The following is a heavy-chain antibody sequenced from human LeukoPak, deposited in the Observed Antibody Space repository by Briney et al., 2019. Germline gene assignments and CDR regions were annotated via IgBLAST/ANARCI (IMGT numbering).Heavy chain of an antibody. Sequence: GGSLRLSCADSGFTFTCCWMSWVRHTPGKGLEWVASIKQNGGEKFYADSVKGRFTISRDNAKNSLYLHLNSLSAEDTAVYYCARVPGVTRYFDSWGQGILVTVSS. D-gene: IGHD4-23*01. CDR1: GFTFTCCW. CDR2: IKQNGGEK. V-gene: IGHV3-7*01. CDR3: ARVPGVTRYFDS. J-gene: IGHJ4*02.